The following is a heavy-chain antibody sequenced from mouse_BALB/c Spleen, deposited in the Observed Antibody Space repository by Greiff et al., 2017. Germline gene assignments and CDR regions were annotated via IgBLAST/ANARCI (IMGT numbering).Heavy chain of an antibody. CDR2: IWAGGST. CDR3: ARDHYGSLWFAY. D-gene: IGHD1-1*01. J-gene: IGHJ3*01. Sequence: QVQLKESGPGLVAPSQSLSITCTVSGFSLTSYGVHWVRQPPGKGLEWLGVIWAGGSTNYNSALMSRLSISKDNSKSQVFLKMNSLQTDDTAMYYCARDHYGSLWFAYWGQGTLVTVSA. V-gene: IGHV2-9*02. CDR1: GFSLTSYG.